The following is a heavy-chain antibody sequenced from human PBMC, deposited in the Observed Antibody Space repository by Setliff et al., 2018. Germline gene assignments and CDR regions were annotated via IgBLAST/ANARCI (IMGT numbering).Heavy chain of an antibody. CDR3: VRFGLLDAFDI. CDR2: IRYDGSDT. Sequence: GGSLRLSCATSAVAFSSYGMHWVRQAPGKGLQWVAFIRYDGSDTYYTDSVKGRFTISRDNPKNSLYLEMTSLGAEDTAVYYCVRFGLLDAFDIWGQGTMVTVSS. J-gene: IGHJ3*02. D-gene: IGHD2-15*01. V-gene: IGHV3-30*02. CDR1: AVAFSSYG.